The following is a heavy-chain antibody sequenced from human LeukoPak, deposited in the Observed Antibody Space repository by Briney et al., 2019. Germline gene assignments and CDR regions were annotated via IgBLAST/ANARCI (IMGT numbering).Heavy chain of an antibody. CDR3: VRHDGRGGATMGAFDS. D-gene: IGHD4/OR15-4a*01. J-gene: IGHJ5*01. Sequence: SETLSLTCTVSAASISSSSHHWGWIRQSPGKGLEWIGSVYYGRTTYYSPSLDSRVTISLDTSANQFSLQLNSVTAADTAVYYCVRHDGRGGATMGAFDSWGQGSLVTVSS. CDR2: VYYGRTT. CDR1: AASISSSSHH. V-gene: IGHV4-39*01.